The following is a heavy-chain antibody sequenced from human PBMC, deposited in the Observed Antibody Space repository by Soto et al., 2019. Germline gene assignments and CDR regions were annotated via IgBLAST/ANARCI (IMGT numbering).Heavy chain of an antibody. D-gene: IGHD3-16*02. CDR3: ARDRVRLGELSHPIDY. J-gene: IGHJ4*02. CDR2: ISYDGSNK. CDR1: GFTFSSYA. V-gene: IGHV3-30-3*01. Sequence: QVQLVESGGGVVQPGRSLRLSCAASGFTFSSYAMHWVRQAPGKGLEWVAVISYDGSNKYYADSVKGRFTISRDNSKNXLYLQMNSLRAEDTAVYYCARDRVRLGELSHPIDYWGQGTLVTVSS.